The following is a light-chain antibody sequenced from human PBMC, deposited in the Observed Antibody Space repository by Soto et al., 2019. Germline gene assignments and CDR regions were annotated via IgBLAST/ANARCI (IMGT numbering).Light chain of an antibody. Sequence: QSALTQPPSASGSPGQSVAISCTGTSSDVGGYNYVSWYQQHPGKAPKLMIYEVNKRPSGVPDRFSGSKSGNTASLTVSGVQAEDEADYYCSSYGGSSNVFGTGTKLTVL. CDR2: EVN. J-gene: IGLJ1*01. V-gene: IGLV2-8*01. CDR3: SSYGGSSNV. CDR1: SSDVGGYNY.